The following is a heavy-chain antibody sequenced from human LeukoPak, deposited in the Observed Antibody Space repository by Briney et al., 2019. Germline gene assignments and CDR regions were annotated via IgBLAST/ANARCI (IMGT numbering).Heavy chain of an antibody. V-gene: IGHV3-30*04. CDR3: SRVDGYDILTCRYDAFDI. Sequence: GGSLRLSCAASGFTFSSYAMHWVRQAPGKGLEWVAVISYDGSNKYYADSVKGRFTISRDNSKNTLYLQMNSLRAEDTAVYYCSRVDGYDILTCRYDAFDIWGQGTMVTVSS. D-gene: IGHD3-9*01. J-gene: IGHJ3*02. CDR1: GFTFSSYA. CDR2: ISYDGSNK.